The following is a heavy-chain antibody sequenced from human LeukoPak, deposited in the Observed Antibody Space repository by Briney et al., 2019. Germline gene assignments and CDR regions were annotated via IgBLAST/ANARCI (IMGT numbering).Heavy chain of an antibody. V-gene: IGHV4-34*01. CDR2: INHSGST. CDR3: ARYQPLYGMDV. J-gene: IGHJ6*02. Sequence: PSETLSLTCAVYGGSFSGYCWSWIRQPPGKGLEWIGEINHSGSTNYNPSLKSRVTISVDTSKNQLSLKLNSVTAADTAVYYCARYQPLYGMDVWGQGTTVTVSS. CDR1: GGSFSGYC.